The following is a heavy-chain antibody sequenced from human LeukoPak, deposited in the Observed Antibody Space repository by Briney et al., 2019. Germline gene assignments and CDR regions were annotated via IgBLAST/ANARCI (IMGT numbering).Heavy chain of an antibody. CDR2: ISGSINYI. CDR3: ARGEERWDLLSPYFFDY. CDR1: GFTFNSYS. V-gene: IGHV3-21*01. Sequence: GGSLRLSCGASGFTFNSYSMNWVRQAPGKGLEWVSSISGSINYISYADSVKGRLTISRDNAKNSLFLQMNSLRADDTAVYYCARGEERWDLLSPYFFDYWGKGTLVTVSS. J-gene: IGHJ4*02. D-gene: IGHD1-26*01.